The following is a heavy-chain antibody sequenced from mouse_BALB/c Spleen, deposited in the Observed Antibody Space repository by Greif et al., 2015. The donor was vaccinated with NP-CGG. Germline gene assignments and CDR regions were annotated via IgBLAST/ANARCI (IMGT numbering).Heavy chain of an antibody. CDR1: GYSFTSYW. V-gene: IGHV1-5*01. Sequence: VQLQQSGTVLARPGASVKMSCKASGYSFTSYWMHWVKQRPGQGLEWIGAIYPGNSDTSYNQKFKGKAKLTAVTSASTAYMELSSLTNEDSAVYYCTRCTTAYYYAMDYWGQGTSVTVSS. J-gene: IGHJ4*01. D-gene: IGHD1-2*01. CDR3: TRCTTAYYYAMDY. CDR2: IYPGNSDT.